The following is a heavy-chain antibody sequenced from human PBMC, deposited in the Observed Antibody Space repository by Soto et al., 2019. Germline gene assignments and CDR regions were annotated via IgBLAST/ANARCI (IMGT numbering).Heavy chain of an antibody. Sequence: QVQLQESGPGLVKPSQTLSLTCNVSGESISSGGYYWSWIRHHPGKGLEWLGYIYDTESAYYNPSLKSRVTISMDTSKNQFAMRLSSVTAADTAVYYCARASSSSSAADYWGQGILGTVSS. CDR3: ARASSSSSAADY. CDR2: IYDTESA. CDR1: GESISSGGYY. J-gene: IGHJ4*02. D-gene: IGHD6-6*01. V-gene: IGHV4-31*03.